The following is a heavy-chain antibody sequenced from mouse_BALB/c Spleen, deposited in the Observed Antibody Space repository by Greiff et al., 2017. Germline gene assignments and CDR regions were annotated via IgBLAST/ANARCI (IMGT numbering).Heavy chain of an antibody. CDR1: GYSFTGYY. J-gene: IGHJ4*01. CDR3: ARWNYGKEMDY. V-gene: IGHV1-14*01. CDR2: INPYNDGT. D-gene: IGHD2-1*01. Sequence: VQLQQSGPDLVKPGASVKISCKASGYSFTGYYMHWVKQSHGKSLEWIGYINPYNDGTKYNEKFKGKATLTSDKSSSTAYMELSSLTSEDSAVYYCARWNYGKEMDYWGQGTSVTVSS.